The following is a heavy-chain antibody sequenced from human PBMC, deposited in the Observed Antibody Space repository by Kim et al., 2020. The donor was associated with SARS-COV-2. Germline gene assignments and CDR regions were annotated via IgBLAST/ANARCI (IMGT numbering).Heavy chain of an antibody. D-gene: IGHD6-13*01. V-gene: IGHV3-11*01. J-gene: IGHJ4*02. CDR2: ISSSGSNT. CDR1: GFTFSDYY. Sequence: GGSLRLSCAASGFTFSDYYMNWIRQAPGKGLEWVSYISSSGSNTAYADSVKGRFTISRDNAKNSLYLQMNSLRGDDTAVYYCAREHAATDYWGQGTLVTVSS. CDR3: AREHAATDY.